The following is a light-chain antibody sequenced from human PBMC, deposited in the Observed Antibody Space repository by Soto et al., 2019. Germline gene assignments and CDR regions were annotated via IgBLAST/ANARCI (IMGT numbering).Light chain of an antibody. CDR2: STS. CDR3: LLYYGGGQSAWV. V-gene: IGLV7-43*01. Sequence: QAVVTQEPSLTVSPGGTVTLTCASSTGAVTSGYSPNWFQQKPGQAPRALIYSTSNKHSWTPARFSGSLLGGKAALTLSGGQPGDGADCSCLLYYGGGQSAWVFGGGTKLTVL. J-gene: IGLJ3*02. CDR1: TGAVTSGYS.